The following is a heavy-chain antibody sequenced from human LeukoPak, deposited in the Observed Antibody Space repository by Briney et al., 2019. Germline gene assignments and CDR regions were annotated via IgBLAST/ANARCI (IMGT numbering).Heavy chain of an antibody. CDR3: AKRGATEFDY. D-gene: IGHD1-26*01. V-gene: IGHV3-30*02. Sequence: GGSLRLSCGASGFTFSSYGMHWVRQAPGKGLEWVAFIRYDGSNKYYADSVKGRFTISRDNSKNTLYLQMNILRAEDTAVYYCAKRGATEFDYWGQGTLVTVSS. J-gene: IGHJ4*02. CDR2: IRYDGSNK. CDR1: GFTFSSYG.